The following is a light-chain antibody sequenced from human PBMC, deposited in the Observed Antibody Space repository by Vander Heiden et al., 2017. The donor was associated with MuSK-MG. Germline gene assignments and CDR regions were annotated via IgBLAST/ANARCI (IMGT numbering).Light chain of an antibody. V-gene: IGKV3-11*01. J-gene: IGKJ4*01. Sequence: EIVLTQSPATLSLSPGERATLSCRASQSVSSYLAWYQQKPGQAPRLLIYDASNRATGIPARFSGSGYGTDFTLTISSLEPEDFAVYYCQQRINGPPNLTFGGGTKVEIK. CDR2: DAS. CDR1: QSVSSY. CDR3: QQRINGPPNLT.